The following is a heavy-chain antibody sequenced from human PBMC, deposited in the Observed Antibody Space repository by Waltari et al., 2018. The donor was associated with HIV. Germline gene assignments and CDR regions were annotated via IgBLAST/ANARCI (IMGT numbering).Heavy chain of an antibody. Sequence: QVQLQESGPGLVKPSQTLSPTPTVSGCSISSGSYYWSWMRQPAGKGLELLGRIYTSGSTNYNPSLKSRVTISVDTSKNQFSLTLRSVTAADTAVYYCARAYYDFWSGTGSSGNWFDPWGQGTLVTVSS. J-gene: IGHJ5*02. D-gene: IGHD3-3*01. CDR3: ARAYYDFWSGTGSSGNWFDP. CDR1: GCSISSGSYY. V-gene: IGHV4-61*02. CDR2: IYTSGST.